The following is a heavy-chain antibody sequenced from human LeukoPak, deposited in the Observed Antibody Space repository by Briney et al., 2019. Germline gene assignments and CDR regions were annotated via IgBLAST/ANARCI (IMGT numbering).Heavy chain of an antibody. CDR3: ARDGAAMSSDY. V-gene: IGHV1-69*05. CDR1: GYTFTSYA. D-gene: IGHD5-18*01. CDR2: IIPIFGTA. J-gene: IGHJ4*02. Sequence: SVKVSCKASGYTFTSYAISWVRQAPGQGLEWMGRIIPIFGTANYAQKFQGRVTITTDESTSTAYMELSSLRSEDTAVYYCARDGAAMSSDYWGQGTLVTVSS.